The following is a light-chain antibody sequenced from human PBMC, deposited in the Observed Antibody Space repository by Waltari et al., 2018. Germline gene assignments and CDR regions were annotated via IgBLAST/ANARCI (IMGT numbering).Light chain of an antibody. CDR1: GSTLGAGYD. CDR2: GTS. V-gene: IGLV1-40*01. Sequence: QSVLTQPPSVSGAPGQRVSISCTGTGSTLGAGYDVPWYQQLPGKAPKLLIYGTSTRPPGVPDRFFGSQSGTSASLAITGLQAEDEADYYCQSYDTSLSVVFGGGTKLTVL. CDR3: QSYDTSLSVV. J-gene: IGLJ2*01.